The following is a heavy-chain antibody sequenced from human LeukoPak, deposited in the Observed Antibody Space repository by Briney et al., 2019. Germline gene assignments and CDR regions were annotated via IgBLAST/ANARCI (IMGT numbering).Heavy chain of an antibody. V-gene: IGHV1-18*01. J-gene: IGHJ4*02. CDR1: GYTFTNYG. D-gene: IGHD5/OR15-5a*01. CDR2: ISAYSGYT. Sequence: ASVKVSCKASGYTFTNYGISWVRQAPGPGLEWMGWISAYSGYTHYAQKIQGRVTVTTEASTSTAYMQLRSLTSYDTAVYYCARDAVSTTTARGIDHWRQGTLVTVSS. CDR3: ARDAVSTTTARGIDH.